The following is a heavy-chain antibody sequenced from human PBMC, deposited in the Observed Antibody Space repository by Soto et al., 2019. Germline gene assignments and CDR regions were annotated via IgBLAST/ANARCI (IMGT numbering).Heavy chain of an antibody. CDR3: ARTPRSMVRGVPFDY. J-gene: IGHJ4*02. CDR1: GFTFSSYS. Sequence: GGSLRLSCAASGFTFSSYSMNWVRQAPGKGLEWVSYISSSSSTIYYADSVKGRFTISRDNAKNSLYLQMNSLRAEDTAVYYCARTPRSMVRGVPFDYWGQGTLVTVSS. V-gene: IGHV3-48*01. CDR2: ISSSSSTI. D-gene: IGHD3-10*01.